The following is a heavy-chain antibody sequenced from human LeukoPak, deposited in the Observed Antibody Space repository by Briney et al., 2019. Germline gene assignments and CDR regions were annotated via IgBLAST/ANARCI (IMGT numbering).Heavy chain of an antibody. Sequence: PGRSLRLSCAASGFTFSSYGMHWVRQAPGKGLEWVAVIWYDGSNKYYADSVKGRFTISRDIAKNSLYLQMNSLRAEDTAVYYCARDTYRPQLIDSWGQGTLVTVSS. J-gene: IGHJ4*02. D-gene: IGHD5-18*01. CDR3: ARDTYRPQLIDS. CDR2: IWYDGSNK. V-gene: IGHV3-33*01. CDR1: GFTFSSYG.